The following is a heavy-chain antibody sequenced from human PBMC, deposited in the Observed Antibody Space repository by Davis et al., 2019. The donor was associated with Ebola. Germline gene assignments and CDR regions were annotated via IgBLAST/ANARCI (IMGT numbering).Heavy chain of an antibody. D-gene: IGHD3-16*02. V-gene: IGHV3-7*01. J-gene: IGHJ6*02. Sequence: GGSLRLSCTASGFAFNTYWMSWVRQAPGKGLEWLANIRQDGSEEYYVDSVKGRFTISRDNAKNSLFPQMNSLRAEDTAVYYCARDPIISLIVPSYGMDVWGPGTTVTVSS. CDR1: GFAFNTYW. CDR3: ARDPIISLIVPSYGMDV. CDR2: IRQDGSEE.